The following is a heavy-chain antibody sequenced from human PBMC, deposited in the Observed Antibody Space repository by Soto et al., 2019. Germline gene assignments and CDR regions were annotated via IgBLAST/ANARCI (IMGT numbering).Heavy chain of an antibody. Sequence: EVQLVESGGDLVQPGRSLRLSCAASGFTFDDYAMHWVRQAPGKGLEWVSGISWNSGRIGYADSVKGRFTISRDNAKNSLYLQMNSLRAEDTALYYCAKDSKDTVVWGVMAVWGKGTTVTVSS. CDR1: GFTFDDYA. J-gene: IGHJ6*04. V-gene: IGHV3-9*01. D-gene: IGHD3-10*01. CDR2: ISWNSGRI. CDR3: AKDSKDTVVWGVMAV.